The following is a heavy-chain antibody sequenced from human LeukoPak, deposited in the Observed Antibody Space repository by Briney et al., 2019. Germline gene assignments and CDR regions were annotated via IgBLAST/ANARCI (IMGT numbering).Heavy chain of an antibody. CDR1: GYTFTGYY. CDR3: ARYFPNMYSSLSFPATLDY. J-gene: IGHJ4*02. Sequence: ASVKVSCKASGYTFTGYYMHWVRQAPGQGLEWMGWINPNSGGTNYAQKFQGRVIMTRDTSIRTAYIELSRLRSDDTAVYFCARYFPNMYSSLSFPATLDYWGQGTLVTVSS. V-gene: IGHV1-2*02. CDR2: INPNSGGT. D-gene: IGHD3-22*01.